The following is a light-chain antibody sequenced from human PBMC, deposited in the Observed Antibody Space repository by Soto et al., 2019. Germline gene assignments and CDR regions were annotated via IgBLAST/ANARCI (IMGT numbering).Light chain of an antibody. CDR2: EVS. CDR1: SSVVGGYNF. CDR3: SSYTTSSTVV. J-gene: IGLJ1*01. Sequence: QSVLAQPASVFGSPGQSITISCTGTSSVVGGYNFVSWYQQHPGKAPKLMIYEVSNRPSGVSNRFSGSKSGNTASLTISGLQPEDEADYYCSSYTTSSTVVFGTGTKVTVL. V-gene: IGLV2-14*03.